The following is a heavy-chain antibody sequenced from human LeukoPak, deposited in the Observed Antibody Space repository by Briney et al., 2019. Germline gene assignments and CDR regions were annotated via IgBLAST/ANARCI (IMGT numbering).Heavy chain of an antibody. J-gene: IGHJ4*02. Sequence: PGRSLRLSCAASGFTFSNYAMHWVRQAPGKGLEWVAVISYDGSNKYYADSVKGRSTISRDNSKNTLYLQMNSLRAEDTAVYYCATGNDAADYWGQGTLVTVSS. D-gene: IGHD1-1*01. V-gene: IGHV3-30-3*01. CDR2: ISYDGSNK. CDR3: ATGNDAADY. CDR1: GFTFSNYA.